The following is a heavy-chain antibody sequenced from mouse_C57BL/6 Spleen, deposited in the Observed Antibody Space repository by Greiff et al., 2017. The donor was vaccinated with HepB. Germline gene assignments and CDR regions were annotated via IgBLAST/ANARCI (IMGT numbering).Heavy chain of an antibody. CDR1: GFNIKDDY. Sequence: EVMLVESGAELVRPGASVKLSCTASGFNIKDDYMHWVKQRPEQGLEWIGWIDPENGDTEYASKFQGKATITADTSSNTAYLQLSSLTSEDTAVYYCTTVYDYDRTFGYWGQGTTLTVSS. V-gene: IGHV14-4*01. CDR2: IDPENGDT. D-gene: IGHD2-4*01. J-gene: IGHJ2*01. CDR3: TTVYDYDRTFGY.